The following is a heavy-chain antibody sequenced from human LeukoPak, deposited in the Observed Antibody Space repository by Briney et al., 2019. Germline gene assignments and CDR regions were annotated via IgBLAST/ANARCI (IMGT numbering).Heavy chain of an antibody. CDR3: ATRGTAVRGVYTDY. CDR2: IYYSGST. J-gene: IGHJ4*02. Sequence: SETLSLTCTVSGGSISSSYSYWGWIRQPPGKGLEWIGYIYYSGSTNYNPSLKSRVTISVDTSKNQFSLKLSSVTAADTAVYYCATRGTAVRGVYTDYWGQGTLVTVSS. V-gene: IGHV4-61*05. D-gene: IGHD3-10*01. CDR1: GGSISSSYSY.